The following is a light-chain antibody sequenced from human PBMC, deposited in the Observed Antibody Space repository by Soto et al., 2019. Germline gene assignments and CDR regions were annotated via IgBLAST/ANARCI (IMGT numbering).Light chain of an antibody. J-gene: IGLJ3*02. V-gene: IGLV1-40*01. Sequence: QSVLTQPPSVSGAPGQRVTISCTGRSSNIGAGYDVHWYQQLPGTAPKLLIYANTNRLSGVPDRFSGSKSGTSASLAITGLQAEDEADYYCQSYDSSLSGWVFGGGTKVTV. CDR1: SSNIGAGYD. CDR2: ANT. CDR3: QSYDSSLSGWV.